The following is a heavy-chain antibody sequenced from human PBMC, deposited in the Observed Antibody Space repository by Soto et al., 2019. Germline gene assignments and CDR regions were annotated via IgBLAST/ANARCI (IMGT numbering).Heavy chain of an antibody. J-gene: IGHJ3*02. CDR3: ARRYGYAFDI. CDR1: GGSISSYY. D-gene: IGHD4-17*01. Sequence: SETLCLTCTVSGGSISSYYWSWIRQPPGKGLEWIGYIYYSGSTNYNPSLKSRVTISVDTSKNQFSLKLSSVTAADTAVYHCARRYGYAFDIWGQGTMVT. V-gene: IGHV4-59*01. CDR2: IYYSGST.